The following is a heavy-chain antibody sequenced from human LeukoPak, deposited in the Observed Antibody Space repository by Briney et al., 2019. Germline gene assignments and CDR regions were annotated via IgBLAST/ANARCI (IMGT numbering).Heavy chain of an antibody. Sequence: GGSLRLSCAASGFTFDDYAMHWVRQAPGKGLEWASGISWNSGSIGYADSVKGRFTISRDNAKNSLYLQMNSLRSDDTAVYYCARGQWPPPGDYWGQGTLVTVSS. CDR2: ISWNSGSI. J-gene: IGHJ4*02. D-gene: IGHD2-8*01. V-gene: IGHV3-9*01. CDR1: GFTFDDYA. CDR3: ARGQWPPPGDY.